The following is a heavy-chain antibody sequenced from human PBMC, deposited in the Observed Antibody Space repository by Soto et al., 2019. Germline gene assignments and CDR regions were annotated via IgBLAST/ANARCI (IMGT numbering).Heavy chain of an antibody. V-gene: IGHV3-23*01. J-gene: IGHJ4*02. CDR1: GFTFSSYA. CDR2: ISGSGGST. CDR3: AKGILYYDYVWGSYRRPPNYFDY. D-gene: IGHD3-16*02. Sequence: PGGSLRLSCAASGFTFSSYAMSWVRQAPGKGLEWVSAISGSGGSTYYADSVKGRFTISRDNSKNTLYLQMNSLRAEDTAVYYCAKGILYYDYVWGSYRRPPNYFDYWGQGTLVTVSS.